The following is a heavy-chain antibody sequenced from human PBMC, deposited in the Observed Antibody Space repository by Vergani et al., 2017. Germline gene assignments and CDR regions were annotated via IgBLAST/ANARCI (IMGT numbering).Heavy chain of an antibody. V-gene: IGHV1-69*01. CDR3: ACRYYYDSSGYSRGYYYGMDV. CDR2: IIPIFGTA. CDR1: GGTFSSYA. D-gene: IGHD3-22*01. Sequence: QVQLVQSGAEVKKPGSSVKVSCKASGGTFSSYAISWVRQAPGQGLEWMGGIIPIFGTANYAQKFQGRVTITADESTSPAYMALSSLRSEDTAVYYCACRYYYDSSGYSRGYYYGMDVWGQGTTVTVSS. J-gene: IGHJ6*02.